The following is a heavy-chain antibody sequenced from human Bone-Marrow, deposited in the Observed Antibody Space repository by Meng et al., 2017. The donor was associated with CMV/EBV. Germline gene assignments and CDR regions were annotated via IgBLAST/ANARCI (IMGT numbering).Heavy chain of an antibody. CDR1: GYTFTSYY. V-gene: IGHV1-46*01. D-gene: IGHD5-12*01. J-gene: IGHJ4*02. CDR3: ARESWLGGLDY. Sequence: ASVKVSCKASGYTFTSYYMHWVRQAPGQGLEWMGIINPSGGSTSYAQKFQGRVAMTRDTSTSTVYMELSSLRSEDTAVYYCARESWLGGLDYWGQGTLVTVSS. CDR2: INPSGGST.